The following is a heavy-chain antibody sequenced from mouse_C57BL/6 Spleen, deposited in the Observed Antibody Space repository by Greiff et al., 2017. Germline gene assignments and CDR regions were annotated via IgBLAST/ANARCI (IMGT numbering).Heavy chain of an antibody. CDR3: TRIYDGYVDY. J-gene: IGHJ2*01. Sequence: VQLQQSGAELARPGASVKLSCKASGYTFTSYGISWVKQRTGQGLEWIGEIYPRSGTTYYNEKFKGKATLTADKSSSTAYMALRRLTSEDSAVYFCTRIYDGYVDYWGQGTTLTVSS. CDR2: IYPRSGTT. D-gene: IGHD2-3*01. V-gene: IGHV1-81*01. CDR1: GYTFTSYG.